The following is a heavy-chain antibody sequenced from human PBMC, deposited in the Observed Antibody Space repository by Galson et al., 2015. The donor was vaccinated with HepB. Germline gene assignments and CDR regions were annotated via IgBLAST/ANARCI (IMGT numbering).Heavy chain of an antibody. D-gene: IGHD4-17*01. CDR1: GGTFSSYG. J-gene: IGHJ4*01. CDR3: ARGRVVPDADYPLGRSRGLDV. V-gene: IGHV1-69*13. Sequence: SVKVSCKASGGTFSSYGTSWVRQAPGHGLEWMGGINPIADTTNYAQKFQGRVTIIADDSKSTGYLELSSLISEDTAVYYCARGRVVPDADYPLGRSRGLDVWGHGALVTVSS. CDR2: INPIADTT.